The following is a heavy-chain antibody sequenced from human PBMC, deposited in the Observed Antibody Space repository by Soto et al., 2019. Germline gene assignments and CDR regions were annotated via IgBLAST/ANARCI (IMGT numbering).Heavy chain of an antibody. CDR1: GYTFTSYG. D-gene: IGHD5-18*01. V-gene: IGHV1-18*01. CDR3: ARDGVDTATGYYYGMDA. Sequence: QVQLVQSGAEVKKPGASVKVSCKASGYTFTSYGISWVRQAPGQGLEWMGWISAYNGNTNHAQKLQGRVTMTTDTSTSTASRELRSLRSDDTAVYYCARDGVDTATGYYYGMDAWGQGTTVTVSS. CDR2: ISAYNGNT. J-gene: IGHJ6*02.